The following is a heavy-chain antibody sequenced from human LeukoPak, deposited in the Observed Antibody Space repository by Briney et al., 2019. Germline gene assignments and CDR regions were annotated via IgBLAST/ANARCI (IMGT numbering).Heavy chain of an antibody. CDR2: ISGSGGST. CDR1: GFTFSSYA. J-gene: IGHJ4*02. Sequence: GGSLRLSCAASGFTFSSYAMSWVRQAPGKGLEWVSAISGSGGSTYYADSVEGRFTISRDNSKITLYLQMNSLRAEDTAVYYCAKATGIAVAVAVDYWGQGTLVTVSS. CDR3: AKATGIAVAVAVDY. V-gene: IGHV3-23*01. D-gene: IGHD6-19*01.